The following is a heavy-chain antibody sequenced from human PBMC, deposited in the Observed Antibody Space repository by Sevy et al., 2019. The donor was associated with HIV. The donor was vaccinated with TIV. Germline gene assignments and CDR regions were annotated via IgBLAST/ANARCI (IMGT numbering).Heavy chain of an antibody. D-gene: IGHD6-19*01. CDR3: AEPLGGQGLVPDY. CDR1: GFTFSSYG. CDR2: ISFVGSHK. Sequence: GGSLRLSCAASGFTFSSYGMHWVRQAPGKGLEWVAVISFVGSHKYYADSLKERFSISRDNSKNTLYLQMNSLRAEDTAVDYCAEPLGGQGLVPDYWGQGTLVTVSS. V-gene: IGHV3-30*18. J-gene: IGHJ4*02.